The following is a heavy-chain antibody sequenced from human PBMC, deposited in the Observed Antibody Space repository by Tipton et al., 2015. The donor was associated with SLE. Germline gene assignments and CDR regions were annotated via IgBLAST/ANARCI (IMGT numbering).Heavy chain of an antibody. CDR2: IYYSGST. Sequence: LRLSCTVSGGSISSSSYYWSWIRQPPGKGLEWIGYIYYSGSTNYNPSLKSRVTISVDTSKNQFSLKLSSVTAADTAVYYCARDPVYGGNTGAFDIWGQGTMVTVSS. CDR1: GGSISSSSYY. CDR3: ARDPVYGGNTGAFDI. D-gene: IGHD4-23*01. V-gene: IGHV4-61*01. J-gene: IGHJ3*02.